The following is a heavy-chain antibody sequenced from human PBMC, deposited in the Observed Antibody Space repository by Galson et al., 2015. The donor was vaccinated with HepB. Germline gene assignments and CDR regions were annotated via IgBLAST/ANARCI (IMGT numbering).Heavy chain of an antibody. CDR1: GFTFSDYY. V-gene: IGHV3-11*01. CDR2: INSRGSTI. Sequence: FLRHSCAASGFTFSDYYMSWIRQAPGKGLEWVSYINSRGSTIHYADSVKGRFTISRDNAKSSLYLQMNSLRAEETAVYYCARSHCSSSSCFPNIWGQGTLVIVSS. J-gene: IGHJ4*02. CDR3: ARSHCSSSSCFPNI. D-gene: IGHD2-2*01.